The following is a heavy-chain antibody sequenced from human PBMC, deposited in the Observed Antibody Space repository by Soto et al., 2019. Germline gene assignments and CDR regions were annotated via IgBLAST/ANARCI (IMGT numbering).Heavy chain of an antibody. V-gene: IGHV3-7*01. CDR3: ARGKGSSWYYFDY. Sequence: GGSLRLSCAASGFTFSSYWMSWVRQAPGKGLEWVANIKQDGSEKYYVDSVKGRFTISRDNAKNSLYLQMNSLRAEDTAVYYCARGKGSSWYYFDYWGQGALVTVSS. CDR2: IKQDGSEK. CDR1: GFTFSSYW. D-gene: IGHD6-13*01. J-gene: IGHJ4*02.